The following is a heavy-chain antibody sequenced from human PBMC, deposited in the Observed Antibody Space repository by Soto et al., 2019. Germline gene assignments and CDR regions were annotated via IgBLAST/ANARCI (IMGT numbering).Heavy chain of an antibody. D-gene: IGHD3-3*01. V-gene: IGHV3-30*18. CDR1: GFTFSSYG. CDR2: ISYDGSNK. Sequence: GGSLRLSCAASGFTFSSYGMHWVRQAPGKGLEWVAVISYDGSNKYYADSVKGRFTISRDNSKNTLYLQMNSLRAEDTAVYYCAKDRYIDTIFGVVITEYYYYYMDVWGKGTTVTVSS. CDR3: AKDRYIDTIFGVVITEYYYYYMDV. J-gene: IGHJ6*03.